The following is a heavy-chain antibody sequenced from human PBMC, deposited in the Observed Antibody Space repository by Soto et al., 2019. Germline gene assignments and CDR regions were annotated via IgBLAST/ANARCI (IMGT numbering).Heavy chain of an antibody. V-gene: IGHV5-10-1*01. CDR2: IDPSDSYT. CDR1: GYSFTSYW. CDR3: ARHEPYYYYYYGMDV. Sequence: GESLKISCKGSGYSFTSYWISWVRQMPGKGLEWMGRIDPSDSYTNYSPSFQGHVTIPADKSISTAYLQWSSLKASDTAMYYCARHEPYYYYYYGMDVWGQGTTVTVSS. J-gene: IGHJ6*02.